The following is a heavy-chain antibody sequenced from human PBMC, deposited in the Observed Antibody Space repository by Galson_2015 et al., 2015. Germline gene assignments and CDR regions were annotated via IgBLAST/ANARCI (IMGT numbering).Heavy chain of an antibody. CDR3: ARGDDYSNLFDY. CDR1: GFTFSNYW. CDR2: INQDGSER. V-gene: IGHV3-7*02. J-gene: IGHJ4*02. Sequence: SLRLSCAASGFTFSNYWMTWVRQDPGKGLQWVADINQDGSERYSVDSVKGRFTISRDNAKNSLYLQMNSLRAEDTAVYYRARGDDYSNLFDYWGQGTLVTVSS. D-gene: IGHD4-11*01.